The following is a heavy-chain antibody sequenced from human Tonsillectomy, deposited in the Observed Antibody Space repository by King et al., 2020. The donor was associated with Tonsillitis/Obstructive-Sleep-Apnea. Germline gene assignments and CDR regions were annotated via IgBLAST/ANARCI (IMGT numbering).Heavy chain of an antibody. J-gene: IGHJ5*02. CDR3: ARENSTPSWFDP. CDR2: IYYSGST. Sequence: VQLQESGPGLVKPSQTLSLTCTVSGGSISSGGYYWSWIRQHPGKGLEWIGYIYYSGSTYYNPSLKSRVTISVDTSKNQFSLNLSSVTAADTAVYYCARENSTPSWFDPWGQGTLVTVSS. V-gene: IGHV4-31*03. D-gene: IGHD2-2*01. CDR1: GGSISSGGYY.